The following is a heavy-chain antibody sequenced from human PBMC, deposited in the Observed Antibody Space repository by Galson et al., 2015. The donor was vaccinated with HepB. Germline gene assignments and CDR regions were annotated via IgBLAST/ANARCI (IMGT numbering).Heavy chain of an antibody. CDR3: ARCTPPLWCYYCIDV. V-gene: IGHV3-53*01. D-gene: IGHD4/OR15-4a*01. J-gene: IGHJ6*02. Sequence: SLRLSCAASGFTFSRLAISWVRQAPGKGLDWVSFIYSGGSAYYTDSVKGRFTISRDNSKNTLYLQMNSLRAEDTAVYYCARCTPPLWCYYCIDVWCQGATVTVSS. CDR1: GFTFSRLA. CDR2: IYSGGSA.